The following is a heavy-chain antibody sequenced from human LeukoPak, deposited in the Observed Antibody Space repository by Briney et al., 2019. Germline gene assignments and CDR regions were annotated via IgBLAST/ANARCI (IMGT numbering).Heavy chain of an antibody. Sequence: ASVKVSCKASGGTFSSYAISWVRQAPGQGLEWMGIINPSGGSTSYAQKFQGRVTMTRDTSTSTVYMELSSLRSEDTAVYYCARRRITIFGVVITDYYYGMDVWGQGTTVTVSS. J-gene: IGHJ6*02. CDR3: ARRRITIFGVVITDYYYGMDV. V-gene: IGHV1-46*01. D-gene: IGHD3-3*01. CDR1: GGTFSSYA. CDR2: INPSGGST.